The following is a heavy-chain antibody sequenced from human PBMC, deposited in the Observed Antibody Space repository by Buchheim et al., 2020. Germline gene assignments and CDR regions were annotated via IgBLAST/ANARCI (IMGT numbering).Heavy chain of an antibody. CDR3: AGGSSSSGWYFDY. CDR2: IWYDGSNK. J-gene: IGHJ4*02. Sequence: QVQLVESGGGVVQPGRSLRLSCAASGFTFSSYGMHWVRQAPGKGLEWVAVIWYDGSNKYYADSVKGRFTISRDNSKNTLYLQMNSLRAEDTAVYYCAGGSSSSGWYFDYWGQGTL. V-gene: IGHV3-33*01. D-gene: IGHD6-19*01. CDR1: GFTFSSYG.